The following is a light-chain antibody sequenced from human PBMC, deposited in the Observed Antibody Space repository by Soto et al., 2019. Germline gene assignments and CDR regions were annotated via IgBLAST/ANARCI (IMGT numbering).Light chain of an antibody. CDR1: QSVSIK. Sequence: EVVLTQSPATLSVSPGERAPLSCRASQSVSIKLARYQQQPGQAPRLLIYDTSTRATGIPARFSGSGSGTEFTLTISSLQSEDFAVYYCQQYNKWPPITFGQGTRLEI. CDR2: DTS. J-gene: IGKJ5*01. CDR3: QQYNKWPPIT. V-gene: IGKV3-15*01.